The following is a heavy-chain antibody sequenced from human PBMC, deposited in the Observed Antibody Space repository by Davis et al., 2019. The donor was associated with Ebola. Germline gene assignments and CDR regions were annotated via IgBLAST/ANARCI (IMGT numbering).Heavy chain of an antibody. Sequence: GGSLRLSCAASGFTFSSYSMNWVRQAPGKGLEWVSSISSSSSYIYYADSVKGRSTISIDNAKNSLYLQMNSLRAEDTAVYYCARDAGWLRSNWFDPWGQGTLVTVSS. CDR3: ARDAGWLRSNWFDP. J-gene: IGHJ5*02. CDR1: GFTFSSYS. D-gene: IGHD5-12*01. CDR2: ISSSSSYI. V-gene: IGHV3-21*01.